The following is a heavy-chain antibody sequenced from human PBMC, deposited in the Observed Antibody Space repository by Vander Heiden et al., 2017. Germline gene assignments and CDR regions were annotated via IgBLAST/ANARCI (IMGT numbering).Heavy chain of an antibody. CDR1: GFTFSNYA. J-gene: IGHJ4*02. V-gene: IGHV3-23*01. Sequence: EVQMLESGGGLVQPGGSLRLSCAASGFTFSNYAMSWVRQAPGKGLEWVSVISDSGDITYYADSVKGRLTISRDNSKNTLYLQMNSLRAEDTAIYYCVKLTLDYWGQGTLVTVSS. CDR3: VKLTLDY. CDR2: ISDSGDIT.